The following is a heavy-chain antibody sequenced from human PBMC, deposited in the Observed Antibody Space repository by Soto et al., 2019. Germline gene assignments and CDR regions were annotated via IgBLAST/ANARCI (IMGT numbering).Heavy chain of an antibody. D-gene: IGHD5-12*01. CDR2: ISAYNGNT. J-gene: IGHJ4*02. Sequence: ASVKVSCKASGYTFTSYGISGVRQAPGQGLEWMGWISAYNGNTNYAQKLQGRVTMTTDTSTSTAYMELRSLRSDDTAVYYCAKDLGPTTGGYNYPGVYFDYWGQGTLVTVSS. V-gene: IGHV1-18*01. CDR1: GYTFTSYG. CDR3: AKDLGPTTGGYNYPGVYFDY.